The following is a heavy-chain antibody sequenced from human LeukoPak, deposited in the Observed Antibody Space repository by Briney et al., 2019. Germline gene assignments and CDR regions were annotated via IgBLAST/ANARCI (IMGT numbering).Heavy chain of an antibody. D-gene: IGHD3-22*01. V-gene: IGHV1-2*02. CDR3: ARDQNYYDSSGYYGIDW. CDR1: GYTFTGHY. Sequence: GASVKVSCKASGYTFTGHYMHWVRQAPGHGLEWMGWINPNSGGTNYVQKFQDRVTMTRHTPISTAFMERSRLRTDATAAYYCARDQNYYDSSGYYGIDWWGEKSLVTVSS. CDR2: INPNSGGT. J-gene: IGHJ4*02.